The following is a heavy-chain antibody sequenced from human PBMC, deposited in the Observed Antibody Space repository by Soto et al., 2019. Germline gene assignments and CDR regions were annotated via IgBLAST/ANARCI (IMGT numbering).Heavy chain of an antibody. CDR1: GYNISSYD. D-gene: IGHD3-9*01. Sequence: EASVKVSCKASGYNISSYDIIWVRQAAGQGLEWMGWMDPNRGHSDSVQNFRGRVTMTTNISASTAYMELSGLRSDDTGVYYCARAAYGSLWFLSHWAQGTLVTVSS. V-gene: IGHV1-8*01. CDR3: ARAAYGSLWFLSH. CDR2: MDPNRGHS. J-gene: IGHJ4*02.